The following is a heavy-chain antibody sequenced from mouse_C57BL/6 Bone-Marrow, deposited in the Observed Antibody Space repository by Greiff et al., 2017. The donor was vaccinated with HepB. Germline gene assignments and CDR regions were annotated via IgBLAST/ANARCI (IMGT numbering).Heavy chain of an antibody. CDR3: VRQGLRRGYYYAMDY. V-gene: IGHV10-1*01. D-gene: IGHD2-4*01. CDR1: GFSFNTYA. Sequence: EVQVVESGGGLVQPKGSLKLSCAASGFSFNTYAMNWVRQAPGKGLEWVARIRSKSNNYATYYADSVKDRFTISRDDSESMLYLQMNNLKTEDTAMYYCVRQGLRRGYYYAMDYWGQGTSVTVSS. CDR2: IRSKSNNYAT. J-gene: IGHJ4*01.